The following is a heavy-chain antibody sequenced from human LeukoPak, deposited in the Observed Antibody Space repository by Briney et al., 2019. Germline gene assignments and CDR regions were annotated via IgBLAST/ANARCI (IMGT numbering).Heavy chain of an antibody. Sequence: SGTLSLTCAVSGGSISSSNWWSWVRQPPGKGLEWIGEIYHSGGTNYNPSLKSRVTISVDKSKNQFSLKLSSVTAADTAVYYCARAAPYSSGWSIDYWGQGTLVTVSS. CDR2: IYHSGGT. D-gene: IGHD6-19*01. J-gene: IGHJ4*02. CDR1: GGSISSSNW. V-gene: IGHV4-4*02. CDR3: ARAAPYSSGWSIDY.